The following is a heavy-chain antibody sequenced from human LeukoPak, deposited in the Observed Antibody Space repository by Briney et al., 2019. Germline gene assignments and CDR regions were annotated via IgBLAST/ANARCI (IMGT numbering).Heavy chain of an antibody. Sequence: ASVKVSCKASGYTFTSYYMHWVRQAPGQGLEWMGIINPSGGSTSYAQKFQGRVTMTRDTSTSTVYMELSSLRSEDTAVYYCARELRYFDWVTLSYFDYWGQGTLVTVSS. V-gene: IGHV1-46*01. CDR3: ARELRYFDWVTLSYFDY. CDR1: GYTFTSYY. J-gene: IGHJ4*02. D-gene: IGHD3-9*01. CDR2: INPSGGST.